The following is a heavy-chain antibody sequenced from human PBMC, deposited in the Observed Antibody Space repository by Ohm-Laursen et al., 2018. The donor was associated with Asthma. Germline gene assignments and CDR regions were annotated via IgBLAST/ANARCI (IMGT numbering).Heavy chain of an antibody. CDR2: IDWDDDK. CDR1: GFSLSTSGMC. V-gene: IGHV2-70*01. D-gene: IGHD2-15*01. CDR3: ARIYCSGGSCYNSPFDY. Sequence: TQTLTLTCTFSGFSLSTSGMCVSWIRQPPGKALEWLALIDWDDDKYYSTSLKTRLTISKDTSKNQVVLTMTNMDPVDTATYYCARIYCSGGSCYNSPFDYWGQRTLVTVSS. J-gene: IGHJ4*02.